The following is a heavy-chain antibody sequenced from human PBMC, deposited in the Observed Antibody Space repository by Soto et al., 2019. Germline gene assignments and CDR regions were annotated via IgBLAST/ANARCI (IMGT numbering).Heavy chain of an antibody. J-gene: IGHJ4*02. CDR3: AREQPGYSYGYGLGY. V-gene: IGHV3-21*01. Sequence: PGGSLRLSCAASGFTFSSYSMNWVRQAPGKGLEWVSSISSSSSYIYYADSVKGRFTFSRDNAKNSLYLQMNGLRAEDTAVYYCAREQPGYSYGYGLGYLGPGTLVTVSS. CDR1: GFTFSSYS. D-gene: IGHD5-18*01. CDR2: ISSSSSYI.